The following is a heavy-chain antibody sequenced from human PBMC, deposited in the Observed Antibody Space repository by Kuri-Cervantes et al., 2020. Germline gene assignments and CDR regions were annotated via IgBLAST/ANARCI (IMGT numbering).Heavy chain of an antibody. CDR2: IYYSGST. Sequence: SETLSLTCTVSGGSISSGDYYWSWIRQPPGKGLEWIGYIYYSGSTYCNPSLKSRVTISVDTSKNQFSLKLSSVTAADTAVYYCARIPAIGVRGVITLYYCYGMDVWGQGTTVTVSS. V-gene: IGHV4-30-4*02. CDR3: ARIPAIGVRGVITLYYCYGMDV. J-gene: IGHJ6*02. CDR1: GGSISSGDYY. D-gene: IGHD3-10*01.